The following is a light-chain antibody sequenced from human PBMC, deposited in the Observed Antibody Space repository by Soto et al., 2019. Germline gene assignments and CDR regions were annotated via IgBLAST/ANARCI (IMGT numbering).Light chain of an antibody. CDR2: DAS. V-gene: IGKV1-5*01. J-gene: IGKJ1*01. CDR3: QQYKSYSGT. Sequence: PITQPPSTLSASVGARVTITCRASQSISSWLAWYQQKPGTAPKLLIYDASSLESGVPSRFSGSGSGTEFTITISSLQPDDFATYYCQQYKSYSGTFGQGTKVDIK. CDR1: QSISSW.